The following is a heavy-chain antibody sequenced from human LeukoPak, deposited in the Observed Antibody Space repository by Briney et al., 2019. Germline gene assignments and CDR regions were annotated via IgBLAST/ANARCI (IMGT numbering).Heavy chain of an antibody. CDR2: ITGSGGST. D-gene: IGHD6-19*01. J-gene: IGHJ6*03. CDR1: GFIFSTYE. Sequence: PGGSLRLSCAASGFIFSTYEMNWVRQAPGKGLEWVSGITGSGGSTYYADSVKGRFTISRDNSKNTLYLQMNSLRAEDTAVYYCARGQAQQWLVSPWNYYYMDVWGKGTTVTISS. CDR3: ARGQAQQWLVSPWNYYYMDV. V-gene: IGHV3-23*01.